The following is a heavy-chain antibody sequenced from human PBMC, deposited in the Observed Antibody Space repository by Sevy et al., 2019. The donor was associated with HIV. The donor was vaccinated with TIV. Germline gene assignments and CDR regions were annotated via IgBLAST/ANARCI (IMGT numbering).Heavy chain of an antibody. CDR3: ARGERSGWSRPEYFQH. CDR2: IYYSGST. J-gene: IGHJ1*01. V-gene: IGHV4-59*01. CDR1: GGSISSYY. D-gene: IGHD6-19*01. Sequence: SQTLSLTCTVSGGSISSYYWSWIRQPPGKGLEWIGYIYYSGSTNYNPSLKSRFTISVDTSKNQFSLKLSSVTAADTAVYYCARGERSGWSRPEYFQHWGQGTLVTVSS.